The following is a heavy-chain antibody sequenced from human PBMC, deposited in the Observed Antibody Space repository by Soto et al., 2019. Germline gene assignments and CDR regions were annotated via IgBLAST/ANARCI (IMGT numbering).Heavy chain of an antibody. J-gene: IGHJ5*02. CDR1: GFIFSSYA. CDR3: ARNGDSSDYRGWFDP. D-gene: IGHD3-22*01. Sequence: PGGSLRLSCAASGFIFSSYAMSWVRQAPGKGLEWVSVIYSGGTTYYADSVKGRFTISRDNSKNTLYLQMNSLRAEDTAVYYCARNGDSSDYRGWFDPWGQGTLVTVSS. CDR2: IYSGGTT. V-gene: IGHV3-66*01.